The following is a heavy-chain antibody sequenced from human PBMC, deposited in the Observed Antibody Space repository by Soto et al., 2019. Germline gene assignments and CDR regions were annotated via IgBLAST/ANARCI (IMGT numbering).Heavy chain of an antibody. J-gene: IGHJ6*02. CDR2: INSDGSST. V-gene: IGHV3-74*01. D-gene: IGHD6-13*01. CDR1: GFTFSSYW. Sequence: GGSLRLSCAAPGFTFSSYWMHWVRQAPGKGLVWVSRINSDGSSTSYADSVKGRFTISRDNSKNTLYLQMNSLRAEDTAVYYCAKDRAQLVPVPPYYYYYGMDVWGQGTTVTVSS. CDR3: AKDRAQLVPVPPYYYYYGMDV.